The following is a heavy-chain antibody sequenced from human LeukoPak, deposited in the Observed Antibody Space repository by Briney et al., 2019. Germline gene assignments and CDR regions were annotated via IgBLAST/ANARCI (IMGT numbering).Heavy chain of an antibody. CDR1: GGSISSYY. Sequence: SETLSLTCTVSGGSISSYYWSWFRQTPGKGPEWIGYIYYSGSTKYNPSLKSRVTISVDRSKNHFSLKLNSVTAADTAVYYCARYWGVQLWPHWYFDLWGRGSLVTVSS. D-gene: IGHD5-18*01. V-gene: IGHV4-59*01. CDR3: ARYWGVQLWPHWYFDL. J-gene: IGHJ2*01. CDR2: IYYSGST.